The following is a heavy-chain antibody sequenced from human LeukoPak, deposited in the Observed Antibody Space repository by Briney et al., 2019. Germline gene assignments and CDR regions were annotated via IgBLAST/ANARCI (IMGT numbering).Heavy chain of an antibody. CDR2: IYYSGST. Sequence: SGTLSLTCTVSGGSISSSSYYWGWIRQPPGKGLEWIGSIYYSGSTYYNPSLKSRVTMSVDTSKNQFSLKLSSVTAADTAVYYCARRVYSSGWYPTGDYFDYWGQGILVTVSS. CDR3: ARRVYSSGWYPTGDYFDY. CDR1: GGSISSSSYY. J-gene: IGHJ4*02. V-gene: IGHV4-39*01. D-gene: IGHD6-19*01.